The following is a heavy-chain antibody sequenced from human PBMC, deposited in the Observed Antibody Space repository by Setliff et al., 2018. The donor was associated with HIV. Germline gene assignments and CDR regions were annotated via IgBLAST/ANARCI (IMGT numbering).Heavy chain of an antibody. J-gene: IGHJ3*02. V-gene: IGHV1-3*01. CDR1: GYTFTSYA. CDR2: INAGNGNT. CDR3: AKEAAPGDAFDI. D-gene: IGHD1-1*01. Sequence: SCKASGYTFTSYAMHWVRQAPGQRLEWMGWINAGNGNTKYSQKFQGRVTITRDTSASTAYMELSSLRSEDTAVYYCAKEAAPGDAFDIWGQGTMVTVSS.